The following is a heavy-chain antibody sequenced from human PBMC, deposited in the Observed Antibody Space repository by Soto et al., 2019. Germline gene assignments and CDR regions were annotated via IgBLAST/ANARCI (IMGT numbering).Heavy chain of an antibody. CDR3: ARDMWWELPFDY. J-gene: IGHJ4*02. CDR2: IKEDGSDK. CDR1: GFTFSIYW. D-gene: IGHD2-15*01. Sequence: EVQLVESGGGLVQPGGSLRLSCAASGFTFSIYWMGWVRPAPGKGLEWVASIKEDGSDKYYVDSVRGRFTISRDNAKNSVYLQMSSLRAEDTAVYYCARDMWWELPFDYWGQGTLVTVSS. V-gene: IGHV3-7*01.